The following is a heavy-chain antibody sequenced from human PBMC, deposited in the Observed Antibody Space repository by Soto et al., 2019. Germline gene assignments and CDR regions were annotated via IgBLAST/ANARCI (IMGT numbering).Heavy chain of an antibody. J-gene: IGHJ4*02. V-gene: IGHV4-59*01. D-gene: IGHD4-17*01. Sequence: PSETLSLTCTVSGGSISSYYWSWIRQPPGKGLEWIGYIYYSGSTNYNPSLTSRVTISVDTSKNQFSLKLSSVTAADTAVYYCARETYGDYVDYWGQGTLVTVSS. CDR1: GGSISSYY. CDR2: IYYSGST. CDR3: ARETYGDYVDY.